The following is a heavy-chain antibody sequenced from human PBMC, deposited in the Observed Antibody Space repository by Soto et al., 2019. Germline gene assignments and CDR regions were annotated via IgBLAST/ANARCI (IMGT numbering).Heavy chain of an antibody. CDR1: GVTLSSYS. D-gene: IGHD2-2*01. Sequence: ASVNVSCKASGVTLSSYSISWVRQAPGQGLEWMGGIIPIFGTANYAQKFQGRVTITADKSTSTAYMELSSLRSEDTAVYYCATHSQDIVVVPAASPSYGMDVSGQGATVTVSS. CDR2: IIPIFGTA. CDR3: ATHSQDIVVVPAASPSYGMDV. J-gene: IGHJ6*02. V-gene: IGHV1-69*06.